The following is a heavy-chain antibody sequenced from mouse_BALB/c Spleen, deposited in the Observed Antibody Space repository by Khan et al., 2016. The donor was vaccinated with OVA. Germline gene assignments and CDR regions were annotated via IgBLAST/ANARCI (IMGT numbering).Heavy chain of an antibody. D-gene: IGHD2-1*01. V-gene: IGHV3-1*02. CDR1: GYSITSGYS. CDR3: ARDGNYMDY. J-gene: IGHJ4*01. CDR2: IYYSGSI. Sequence: EVQLQESGPDLVKPSQSLSLTCTVTGYSITSGYSWHWIRQFPGNKLEWMAYIYYSGSINYNPSLKSRISITRDTSKNQFFLQFNSVTTEDTATYYCARDGNYMDYWGQGTSVTVPS.